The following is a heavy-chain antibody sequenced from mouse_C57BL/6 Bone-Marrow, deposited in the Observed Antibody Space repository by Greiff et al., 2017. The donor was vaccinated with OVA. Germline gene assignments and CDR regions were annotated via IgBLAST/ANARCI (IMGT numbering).Heavy chain of an antibody. CDR3: TREYYYGSSLRFDV. CDR1: GYTFTSYW. CDR2: IYPGNSDP. J-gene: IGHJ1*03. Sequence: VQLQQSGTVLARPGASVKMSCKTSGYTFTSYWMHWVKQRPGQGLEWIGAIYPGNSDPSYNQKFKGKAKLTAVTSASTAYMELSSLTNEDSAVYYCTREYYYGSSLRFDVWGTGTTVTVSS. D-gene: IGHD1-1*01. V-gene: IGHV1-5*01.